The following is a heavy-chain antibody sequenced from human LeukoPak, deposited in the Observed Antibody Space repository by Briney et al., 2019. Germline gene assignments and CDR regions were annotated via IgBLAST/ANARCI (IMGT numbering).Heavy chain of an antibody. CDR1: GFTVSDNY. CDR2: IYSGGTT. CDR3: ARDRYSSGRYYFDY. J-gene: IGHJ4*02. V-gene: IGHV3-66*01. Sequence: GGSLRLSCAASGFTVSDNYMSWVRQAPGKGLEWVSIIYSGGTTYYADSVKGRFTISRDSSKNTLFLQMNSLRVEDTAVYYCARDRYSSGRYYFDYWGQGTLVTVSS. D-gene: IGHD6-19*01.